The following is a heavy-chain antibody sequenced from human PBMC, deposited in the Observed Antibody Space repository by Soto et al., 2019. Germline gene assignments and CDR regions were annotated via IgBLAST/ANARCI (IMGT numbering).Heavy chain of an antibody. CDR1: GFAFNNYA. CDR2: ISGSGGSI. CDR3: AKDLFDYGNYDYFGH. Sequence: SGGSLRLSCTASGFAFNNYAMSWVRQAPGRGLEWVSSISGSGGSIYYADSVEGRFTISRDNSKNTLFLQMNGPTAGDTAVYYCAKDLFDYGNYDYFGHWGQGALVTVS. D-gene: IGHD4-4*01. J-gene: IGHJ5*02. V-gene: IGHV3-23*01.